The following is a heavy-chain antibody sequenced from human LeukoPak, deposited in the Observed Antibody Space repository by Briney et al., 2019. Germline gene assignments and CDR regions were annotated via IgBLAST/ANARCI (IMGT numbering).Heavy chain of an antibody. V-gene: IGHV4-4*02. CDR2: IYHSGST. Sequence: PSETLSLTCAVSGGSISSSNWWSWVRQPPGKGLEWIGEIYHSGSTNYNPSLKSRVTISVDTSKNQFSLKLSSVTAADTAVYYCARHRGGVVRSWHRVGAFDIWGQGTMVTVSS. CDR3: ARHRGGVVRSWHRVGAFDI. CDR1: GGSISSSNW. J-gene: IGHJ3*02. D-gene: IGHD6-13*01.